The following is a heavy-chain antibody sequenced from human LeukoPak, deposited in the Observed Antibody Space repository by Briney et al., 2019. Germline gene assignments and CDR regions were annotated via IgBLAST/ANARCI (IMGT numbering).Heavy chain of an antibody. CDR3: ARGPAIVVVVAATRENWFDP. D-gene: IGHD2-15*01. V-gene: IGHV4-39*01. CDR2: IYYSGST. J-gene: IGHJ5*02. CDR1: GGSISSSSYY. Sequence: SETLSLTCTVSGGSISSSSYYWGWIRQPPGKGLEWIGSIYYSGSTYYNPSLKSRVIISVDTSKNQFSLKLSSVTAADTAVYYCARGPAIVVVVAATRENWFDPWGQGTLVTVFS.